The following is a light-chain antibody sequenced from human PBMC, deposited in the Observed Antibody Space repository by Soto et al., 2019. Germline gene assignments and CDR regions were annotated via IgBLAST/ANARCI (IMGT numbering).Light chain of an antibody. V-gene: IGKV3-20*01. CDR2: AAS. Sequence: EIVLTQSTGTLSLSPGERVTLSCRPSQSVSSSNLAWYQQKPGQAPRLLIYAASSRATGIPDRFSGSGSGTDFTLTISRLEPEDSAVYYCQQYGRSLSVGGGTKVDSK. J-gene: IGKJ4*01. CDR1: QSVSSSN. CDR3: QQYGRSLS.